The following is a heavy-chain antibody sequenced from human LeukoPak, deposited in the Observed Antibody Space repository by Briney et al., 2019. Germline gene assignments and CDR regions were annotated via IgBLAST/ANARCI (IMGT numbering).Heavy chain of an antibody. D-gene: IGHD4-23*01. CDR3: APFDYSGPFDF. CDR1: GGSVRGYF. CDR2: INHTGST. V-gene: IGHV4-34*01. J-gene: IGHJ4*02. Sequence: SETLSLTCTVSGGSVRGYFWSWIRQPPEKKGLEWLGEINHTGSTHYNPSPKGRVTISIDTSKNQFSLRLTSVTAADTAVYYCAPFDYSGPFDFWGQGALVTVSS.